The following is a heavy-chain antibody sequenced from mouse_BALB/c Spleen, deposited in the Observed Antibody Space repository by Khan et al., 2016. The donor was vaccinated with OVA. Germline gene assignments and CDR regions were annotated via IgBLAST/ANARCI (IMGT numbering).Heavy chain of an antibody. J-gene: IGHJ3*01. D-gene: IGHD4-1*01. CDR3: ERLGPGFTY. CDR2: ISNSGST. Sequence: VQLQESGPGLVKPSQSLSLTCTFTGYSITSDYAWNWIRQFPGNKLEWMGYISNSGSTSYNPSHKSRISNTRDTSKNQFFLQLNSVTTEDTATYYCERLGPGFTYWGQGTLVTVSA. V-gene: IGHV3-2*02. CDR1: GYSITSDYA.